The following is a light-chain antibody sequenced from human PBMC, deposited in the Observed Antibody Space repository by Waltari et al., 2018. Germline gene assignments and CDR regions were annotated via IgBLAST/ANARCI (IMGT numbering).Light chain of an antibody. CDR3: SSYTTTTTVI. Sequence: QSALTQPASVSGSPGQSITISCTGTSNDVGAYNYVYWYQQHPGKPPKLIIYDVTARPSGVSYRFTGSKSGDTASLTISWLQAEDEADYYCSSYTTTTTVIFGGGTKLTVL. V-gene: IGLV2-14*03. J-gene: IGLJ2*01. CDR1: SNDVGAYNY. CDR2: DVT.